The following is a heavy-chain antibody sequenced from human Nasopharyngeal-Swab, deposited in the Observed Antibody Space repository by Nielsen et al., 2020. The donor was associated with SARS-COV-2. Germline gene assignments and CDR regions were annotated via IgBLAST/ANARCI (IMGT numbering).Heavy chain of an antibody. V-gene: IGHV3-33*01. CDR3: ARAIAVAGPFDY. Sequence: GESLKISCAASGFTFSSYGMHWARQAPGKGLEWVAVIWYDGSNKYYADSVKGRFTISRDNSKNTLYLQMNSLRAEDTAVYYCARAIAVAGPFDYWGQGTLVTVSS. CDR1: GFTFSSYG. D-gene: IGHD6-19*01. CDR2: IWYDGSNK. J-gene: IGHJ4*02.